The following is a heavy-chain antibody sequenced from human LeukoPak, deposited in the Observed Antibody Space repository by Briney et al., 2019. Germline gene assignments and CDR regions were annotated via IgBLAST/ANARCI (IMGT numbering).Heavy chain of an antibody. Sequence: SETLSLTCTVPGGSISSYYWSWIRQPAGKGLEWIGRIYTSGSTIYNHSLKSRVTMSVDTSKNQFSLKLSSVTAADTAVYYCARGRYESTRLSAYYYYYMDVWGKGTTVTVSS. V-gene: IGHV4-4*07. J-gene: IGHJ6*03. CDR3: ARGRYESTRLSAYYYYYMDV. CDR2: IYTSGST. CDR1: GGSISSYY. D-gene: IGHD1-14*01.